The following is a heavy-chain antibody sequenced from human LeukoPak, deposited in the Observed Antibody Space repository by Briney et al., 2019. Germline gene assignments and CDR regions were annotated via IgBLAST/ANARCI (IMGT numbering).Heavy chain of an antibody. J-gene: IGHJ3*02. CDR2: FDPEDGET. CDR1: GYTLTELS. CDR3: ATSIPPPVVVVVNDAFDI. V-gene: IGHV1-24*01. Sequence: ASVKVSCKVSGYTLTELSMHWVRQAPGKGLEWMGGFDPEDGETIYAQKFQGRVTMTEDTSTGTAYMELSSLRSEDTAVYYCATSIPPPVVVVVNDAFDIWGQGTMVTVSS. D-gene: IGHD3-22*01.